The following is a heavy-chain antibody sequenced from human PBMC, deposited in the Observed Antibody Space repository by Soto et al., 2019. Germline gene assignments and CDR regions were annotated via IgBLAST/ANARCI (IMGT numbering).Heavy chain of an antibody. J-gene: IGHJ4*02. CDR3: AHRLLYDGPFDY. CDR2: IYWDDDK. V-gene: IGHV2-5*02. CDR1: GASIISGQHY. Sequence: TLSLTCTVSGASIISGQHYWRWLRQAPGKALECLALIYWDDDKRYSPSLKSRLTITKDTSKNQVVLTMTNMDPVDTATHYCAHRLLYDGPFDYWGQGTLVTVSS. D-gene: IGHD3-3*01.